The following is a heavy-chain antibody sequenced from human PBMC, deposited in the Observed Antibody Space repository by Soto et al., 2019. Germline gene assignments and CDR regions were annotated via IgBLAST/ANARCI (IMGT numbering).Heavy chain of an antibody. CDR3: ARSVAGKSYYYYGMDV. D-gene: IGHD6-19*01. CDR2: ISYDGSNK. CDR1: GFTFSSYA. V-gene: IGHV3-30-3*01. J-gene: IGHJ6*02. Sequence: QVQLVESGGGVVQPGRSLRLSCAASGFTFSSYAMHWVRQAPGKGLEWVAVISYDGSNKYYADSVKGRFTISRDNSKNTLYLQMNSLRAEHTAVYYCARSVAGKSYYYYGMDVWGQGTTVTVSS.